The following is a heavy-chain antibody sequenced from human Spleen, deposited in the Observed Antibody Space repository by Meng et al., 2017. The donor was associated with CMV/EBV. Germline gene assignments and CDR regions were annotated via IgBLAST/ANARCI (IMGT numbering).Heavy chain of an antibody. CDR2: ISGGGDYT. CDR1: GFTFSSNA. J-gene: IGHJ4*02. CDR3: AKDGQGHSSSWYAY. V-gene: IGHV3-23*01. D-gene: IGHD6-13*01. Sequence: DVQLLESGGGLVQPGGSLRLSCAASGFTFSSNAMSWVRQAPGKGLEWVSGISGGGDYTYYADSVKGRFTISRDNSKNTVYLQMNSLRVEDTAIYYCAKDGQGHSSSWYAYWGQGTLVTVSS.